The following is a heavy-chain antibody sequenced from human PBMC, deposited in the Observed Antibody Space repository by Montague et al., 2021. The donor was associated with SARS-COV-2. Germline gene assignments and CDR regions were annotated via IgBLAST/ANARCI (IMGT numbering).Heavy chain of an antibody. J-gene: IGHJ4*02. V-gene: IGHV4-39*01. CDR2: IYYSGST. CDR3: ARHLKVSYYIAAGAHDY. D-gene: IGHD6-6*01. CDR1: GGSISSSSYY. Sequence: SETLSLTCTVSGGSISSSSYYWGWIRQPPGKGLEWIGSIYYSGSTYYNPSLKSRVTISVDTSKNQFSLKLSSVTAADTAVYYCARHLKVSYYIAAGAHDYWGQGTLVTVSS.